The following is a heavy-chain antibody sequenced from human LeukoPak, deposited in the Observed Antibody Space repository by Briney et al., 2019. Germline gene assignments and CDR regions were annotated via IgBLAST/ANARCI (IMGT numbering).Heavy chain of an antibody. Sequence: GGSLRLSCAASGFTFRTSGMSWVRQAPGKGLEWVSYISSSSSSIYYADSVKGRFTISRDNAKNSQYLQMNSLRAEDTAVYYCAMSFLGWGQGTLVTVSS. CDR3: AMSFLG. D-gene: IGHD2/OR15-2a*01. V-gene: IGHV3-48*01. CDR2: ISSSSSSI. J-gene: IGHJ4*02. CDR1: GFTFRTSG.